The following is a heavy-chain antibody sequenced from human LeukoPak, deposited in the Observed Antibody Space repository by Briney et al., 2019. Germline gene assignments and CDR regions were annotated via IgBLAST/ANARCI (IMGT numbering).Heavy chain of an antibody. D-gene: IGHD5-18*01. Sequence: SETLSLTCTVSGGSMSGYYWGWIRPPPGKGLEWIGYIYYSGSTTHNPSLKSRVTMSVDTPKNQFSLKLSSVTAADTAVYYCARDKQPGDYWGQGTLVTVSS. CDR3: ARDKQPGDY. CDR1: GGSMSGYY. J-gene: IGHJ4*02. V-gene: IGHV4-59*01. CDR2: IYYSGST.